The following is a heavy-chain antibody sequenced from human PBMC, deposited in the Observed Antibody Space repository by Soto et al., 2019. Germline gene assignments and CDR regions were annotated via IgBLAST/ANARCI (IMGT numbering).Heavy chain of an antibody. CDR1: GFSLTTTGLS. V-gene: IGHV2-5*02. Sequence: QITLKESGPTLLKPTQTLTLTCTFSGFSLTTTGLSVSWIRQPPGKALEWLALIKWDDDKRYSPSLSSRLSVPKATSKSQGAFILTTVDPVDTATYYCARGRGWLCPWWGQGALVPVSS. CDR3: ARGRGWLCPW. J-gene: IGHJ4*02. CDR2: IKWDDDK. D-gene: IGHD6-19*01.